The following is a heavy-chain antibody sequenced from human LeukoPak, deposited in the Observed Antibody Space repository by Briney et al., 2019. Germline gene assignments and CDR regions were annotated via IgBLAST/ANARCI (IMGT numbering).Heavy chain of an antibody. D-gene: IGHD5-12*01. CDR1: GGSISNDNYY. CDR2: IYYSGSA. J-gene: IGHJ4*02. V-gene: IGHV4-39*01. Sequence: PSETLSLTCSISGGSISNDNYYWGWIRQPPGMGLEWLGNIYYSGSAYYNPSLKSRVTISIDTSKVQFSLKVRSVTAADTAVYYCARGRRGYRRDIDYWGQGTLVTVSS. CDR3: ARGRRGYRRDIDY.